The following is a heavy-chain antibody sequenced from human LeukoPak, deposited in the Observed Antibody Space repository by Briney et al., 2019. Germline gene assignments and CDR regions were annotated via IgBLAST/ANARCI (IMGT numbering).Heavy chain of an antibody. Sequence: GGSLRLSCAASGFTFSRHWMTWVRQAPGKGLEWVANVKEDATEKNYVDSVKGRFTISRDNAKNSLYPQMNSLRAEDTAVYYCATPLDYYDSSGYHRGGDWGQGTLVTVSS. CDR1: GFTFSRHW. V-gene: IGHV3-7*03. CDR3: ATPLDYYDSSGYHRGGD. D-gene: IGHD3-22*01. CDR2: VKEDATEK. J-gene: IGHJ4*02.